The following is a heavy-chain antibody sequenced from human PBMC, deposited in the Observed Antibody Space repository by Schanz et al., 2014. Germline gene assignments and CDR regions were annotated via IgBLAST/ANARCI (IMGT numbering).Heavy chain of an antibody. CDR2: IAGDGGGP. D-gene: IGHD3-3*01. CDR3: ARGSGTFDS. J-gene: IGHJ4*02. Sequence: EVQLVESGGGLVQPGESLRLSCPASGFTFSAYAMHWVRQAPGKGLEWVSVIAGDGGGPNYVDSVKGRFTISRDNSDNTLYLQMNNLRAEDTAVYYCARGSGTFDSWGQGTLVTVSS. V-gene: IGHV3-23*04. CDR1: GFTFSAYA.